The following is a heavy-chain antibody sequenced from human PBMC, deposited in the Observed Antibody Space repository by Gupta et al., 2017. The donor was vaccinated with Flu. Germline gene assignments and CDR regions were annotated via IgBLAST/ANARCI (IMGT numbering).Heavy chain of an antibody. D-gene: IGHD3-10*01. CDR1: DLNYAG. CDR2: FWYNGADK. CDR3: ARDRGFGFGLDAFDV. V-gene: IGHV3-33*01. Sequence: LMESGGRVVSPGESLRLACATSDLNYAGMHWVRQAPGKVLEWVAAFWYNGADKYYSDSVRGRFTVSREFSTNMHYLQMDSLRVDDTAVYYCARDRGFGFGLDAFDVWGQGTVVTVSS. J-gene: IGHJ3*01.